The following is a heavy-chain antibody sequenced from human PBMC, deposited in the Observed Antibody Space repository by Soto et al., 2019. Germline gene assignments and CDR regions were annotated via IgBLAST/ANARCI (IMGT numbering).Heavy chain of an antibody. Sequence: GGSLRLACAASGDSLNSYAMSWVRQAPRKGLEWVSAISGSGGSTYYADSVKGRFTISRDNSKNTLYLQMNSLRAAATAVFYCSKAWGTLWPPCHYWGPGTLFTVS. CDR3: SKAWGTLWPPCHY. V-gene: IGHV3-23*01. CDR1: GDSLNSYA. CDR2: ISGSGGST. J-gene: IGHJ4*01. D-gene: IGHD5-18*01.